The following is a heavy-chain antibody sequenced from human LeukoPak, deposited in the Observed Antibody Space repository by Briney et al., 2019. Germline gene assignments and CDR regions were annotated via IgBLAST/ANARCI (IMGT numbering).Heavy chain of an antibody. D-gene: IGHD3-22*01. V-gene: IGHV3-30-3*01. CDR2: ISYDGSNK. Sequence: GGSLRLCCAASGFTFSSYAMHWVRQAPGKGLEWVAVISYDGSNKYYADSVKGRFTISRDNSRNTLYLQMNSLRAEDTAVYYCARVTRYYDSSGPFDYWGQGTLVTVSS. CDR1: GFTFSSYA. J-gene: IGHJ4*02. CDR3: ARVTRYYDSSGPFDY.